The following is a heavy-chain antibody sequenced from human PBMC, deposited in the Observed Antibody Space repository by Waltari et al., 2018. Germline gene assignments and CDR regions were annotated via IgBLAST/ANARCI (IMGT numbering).Heavy chain of an antibody. CDR2: MRPSGDSK. CDR1: GYTFTSYY. Sequence: QVQLVQSGPEVKKPGASMKVSCKASGYTFTSYYMHWVRQAPGQGLEWVGRMRPSGDSKIYAQRFQGRATMTRDTATSTIYMDLSSLTSEDTAVYYCAREVTVGVGATDYWGQGTLVTVSS. V-gene: IGHV1-46*01. J-gene: IGHJ4*02. D-gene: IGHD1-26*01. CDR3: AREVTVGVGATDY.